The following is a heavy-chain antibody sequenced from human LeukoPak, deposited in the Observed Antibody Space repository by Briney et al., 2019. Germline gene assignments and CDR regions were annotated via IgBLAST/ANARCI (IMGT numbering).Heavy chain of an antibody. D-gene: IGHD3-10*01. J-gene: IGHJ3*02. CDR2: ISGSGGST. Sequence: GGSLRLSCVASGFTFDDYGMSWVRQAPGKGLEWVSAISGSGGSTYYADSVKGRFTISRDNSKNTLYLQMNSLRAEDTAVYYCAKDLTDGSGSYFEGDAFDIWGQGTMVTVSS. CDR1: GFTFDDYG. CDR3: AKDLTDGSGSYFEGDAFDI. V-gene: IGHV3-23*01.